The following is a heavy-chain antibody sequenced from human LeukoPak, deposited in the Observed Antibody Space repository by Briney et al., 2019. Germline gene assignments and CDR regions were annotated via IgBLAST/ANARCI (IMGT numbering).Heavy chain of an antibody. J-gene: IGHJ4*02. V-gene: IGHV3-20*04. CDR1: GFTVDDNG. CDR3: VRGIPVIID. D-gene: IGHD2-21*01. Sequence: PGGSLRLSCAASGFTVDDNGMSWVRQAPGKGLEWVSAINWSDGSTGYAASVKGRFTVSRDNAKDSLFLQMNSLRAEDTALYYCVRGIPVIIDWGQGTLVTVSS. CDR2: INWSDGST.